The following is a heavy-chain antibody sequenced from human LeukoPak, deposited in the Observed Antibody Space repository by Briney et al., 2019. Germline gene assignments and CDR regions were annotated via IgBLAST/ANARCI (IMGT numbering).Heavy chain of an antibody. Sequence: PSETLSLTCTVSGGSISSGSYYWSWIRQPAGKGLEWIGRIYTSGSTHYNPSLKSRVTISVDTSKNQFSLKLSSVTAADTAVYYCARDYRSGYYPKPFDYWGQGTLVTVSS. CDR3: ARDYRSGYYPKPFDY. D-gene: IGHD3-22*01. CDR2: IYTSGST. V-gene: IGHV4-61*02. J-gene: IGHJ4*02. CDR1: GGSISSGSYY.